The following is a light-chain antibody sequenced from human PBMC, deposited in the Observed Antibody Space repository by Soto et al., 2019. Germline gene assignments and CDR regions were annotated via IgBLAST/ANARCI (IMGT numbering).Light chain of an antibody. CDR1: QSVLYSSNNKNY. Sequence: DIVMTQSPDSLAVSLGERATINCKSSQSVLYSSNNKNYLAWYQQKPGQPPKLLIYWASTRESGVPDRFSGRWGGNDFPPAISSPQAEEVAIYCCQRNYSTPLTFGGGTKVEIK. V-gene: IGKV4-1*01. CDR2: WAS. J-gene: IGKJ4*01. CDR3: QRNYSTPLT.